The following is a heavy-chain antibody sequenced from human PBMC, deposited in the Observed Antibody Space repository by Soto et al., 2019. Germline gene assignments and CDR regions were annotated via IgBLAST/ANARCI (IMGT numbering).Heavy chain of an antibody. V-gene: IGHV6-1*01. Sequence: SQTLSLTCAISGDSVSSNSAALNWIRQSPSRGLEWLGRTYYRSKWYNDYAVSVKSRITINPDTSKNQFSLQLNSVTPEDTAVYYCARDRLGGPHYYYYGMDVWGQGTTVTVSS. CDR3: ARDRLGGPHYYYYGMDV. CDR1: GDSVSSNSAA. CDR2: TYYRSKWYN. J-gene: IGHJ6*02. D-gene: IGHD3-16*01.